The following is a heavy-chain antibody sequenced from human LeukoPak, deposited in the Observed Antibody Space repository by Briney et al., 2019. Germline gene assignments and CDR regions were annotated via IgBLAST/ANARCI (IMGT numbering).Heavy chain of an antibody. CDR1: GGPISSSSSY. CDR3: ARHRSGWLQSSFDY. J-gene: IGHJ4*02. V-gene: IGHV4-39*01. D-gene: IGHD5-24*01. Sequence: SETLSLTCSVSGGPISSSSSYWRWIRQPPGRGLEWIGSIYYSGSSFDNPALKSRVTISVDTAKNQFSLKLSSVTAADTAVYYCARHRSGWLQSSFDYWGQGTLVTVSS. CDR2: IYYSGSS.